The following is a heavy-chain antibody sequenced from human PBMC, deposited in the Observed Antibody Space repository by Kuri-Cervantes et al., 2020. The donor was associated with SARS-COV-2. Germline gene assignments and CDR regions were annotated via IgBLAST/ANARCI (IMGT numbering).Heavy chain of an antibody. D-gene: IGHD6-19*01. CDR1: GYTFTGYY. CDR3: ARDRGSSGWSWVYYYYGMDV. V-gene: IGHV1-2*02. Sequence: ASVKVSCKASGYTFTGYYMHWVRQAPGQGLEWMGWINPNSGGTNYAQKLQGRVTMTTGTSTSTAYMELRSLRSDDTAVYYCARDRGSSGWSWVYYYYGMDVWGQGTTVTVSS. CDR2: INPNSGGT. J-gene: IGHJ6*02.